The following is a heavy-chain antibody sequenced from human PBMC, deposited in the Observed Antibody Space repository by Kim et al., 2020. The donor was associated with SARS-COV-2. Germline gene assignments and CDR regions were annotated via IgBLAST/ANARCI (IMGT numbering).Heavy chain of an antibody. V-gene: IGHV3-23*01. J-gene: IGHJ4*02. Sequence: ADSEKRRFTISRDNAKNTLYLQMNSLRAEDTAVYYCAKGMGGIAAAGIDYWGQGTLVTVSS. CDR3: AKGMGGIAAAGIDY. D-gene: IGHD6-13*01.